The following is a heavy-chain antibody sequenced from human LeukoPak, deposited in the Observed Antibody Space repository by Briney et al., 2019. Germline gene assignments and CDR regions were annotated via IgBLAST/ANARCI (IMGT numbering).Heavy chain of an antibody. D-gene: IGHD6-25*01. CDR2: ISYIGGT. CDR1: AASFSSDY. J-gene: IGHJ5*02. Sequence: PSETLSLTCAVSAASFSSDYWTWIRQSPGKGLEWIGYISYIGGTNYNPSLKSRVTISIDTSRNQFSLNLSSVTAADTAVYYCAREGGGPRWLDPWGQGTLVTVSS. CDR3: AREGGGPRWLDP. V-gene: IGHV4-59*12.